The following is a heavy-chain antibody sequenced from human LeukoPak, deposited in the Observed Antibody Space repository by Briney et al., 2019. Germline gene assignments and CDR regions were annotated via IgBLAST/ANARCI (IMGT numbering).Heavy chain of an antibody. Sequence: GGSLRLSCAASGFSFSSLEMNGLRQAPGKGLEWISYISTSGASTYYADSVRGRFTISRDNAKDSLYLRMDTLRVEDSAVYYCARERGYNYGYSGYYDHWGQGILVSVSS. D-gene: IGHD5-18*01. V-gene: IGHV3-48*03. J-gene: IGHJ4*02. CDR3: ARERGYNYGYSGYYDH. CDR2: ISTSGAST. CDR1: GFSFSSLE.